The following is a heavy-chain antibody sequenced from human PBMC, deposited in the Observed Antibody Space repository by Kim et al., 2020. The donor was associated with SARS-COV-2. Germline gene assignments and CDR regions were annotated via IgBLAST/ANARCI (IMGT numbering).Heavy chain of an antibody. CDR3: ARDPTSSGWGY. J-gene: IGHJ4*02. V-gene: IGHV3-21*01. CDR2: ISSSSSYI. CDR1: GFTFSSYS. D-gene: IGHD6-19*01. Sequence: GGSLRLSCAASGFTFSSYSMNWVRQAPGKGLEWVSSISSSSSYIYYADSVKGRFTISRDNAKNSLYLQMNSLRAEDTAVYYCARDPTSSGWGYWGQGTLVTVSS.